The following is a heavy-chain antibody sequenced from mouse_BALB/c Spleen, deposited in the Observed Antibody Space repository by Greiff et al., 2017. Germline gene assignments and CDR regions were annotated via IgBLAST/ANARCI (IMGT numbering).Heavy chain of an antibody. D-gene: IGHD2-3*01. CDR1: GYTFTSYW. CDR2: IYPGDGDT. Sequence: QVQLKQSGAELARPGASVKLSCKASGYTFTSYWMQWVKQRPGQGLEWIGAIYPGDGDTRYTQKFKGKATLTADKSSSTAYMQLSSLASEDSAVYYCARSRDGYYYAMDYWGQGTSVTVSS. CDR3: ARSRDGYYYAMDY. J-gene: IGHJ4*01. V-gene: IGHV1-87*01.